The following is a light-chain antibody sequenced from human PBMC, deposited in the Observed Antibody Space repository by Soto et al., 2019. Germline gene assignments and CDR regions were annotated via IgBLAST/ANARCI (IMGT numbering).Light chain of an antibody. CDR2: GAS. Sequence: EIVLTQSPGTLSLSPGERATLSCRASQSVSSSYLAWYQQKPGQAPRLLIYGASSRATGIPDRFSGSGSGTDFTLTISRLEPEDFGVYYCQQYGSSPWTFYQGTKVEVK. CDR3: QQYGSSPWT. J-gene: IGKJ1*01. CDR1: QSVSSSY. V-gene: IGKV3-20*01.